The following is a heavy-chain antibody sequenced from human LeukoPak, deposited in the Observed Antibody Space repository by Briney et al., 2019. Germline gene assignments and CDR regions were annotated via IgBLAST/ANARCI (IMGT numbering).Heavy chain of an antibody. D-gene: IGHD5-24*01. CDR2: IYYSGST. V-gene: IGHV4-39*01. CDR3: ARKRDGYNYFDY. CDR1: GGSISSSSYY. J-gene: IGHJ4*02. Sequence: PSETLSLTCTVSGGSISSSSYYWGWIRQPPGKGLEWIGSIYYSGSTYYNPSLKSRVTISVDTSKNQFSLKLSFVTAADTAVYYCARKRDGYNYFDYWGQGTLVTVSS.